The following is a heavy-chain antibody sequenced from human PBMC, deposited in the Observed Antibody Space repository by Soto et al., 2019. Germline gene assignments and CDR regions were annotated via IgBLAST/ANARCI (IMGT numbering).Heavy chain of an antibody. CDR1: GFTFYDYA. D-gene: IGHD3-9*01. CDR2: ISWNSGRF. V-gene: IGHV3-9*01. Sequence: EVQLVESGGGVVQPGRSLRLSCAASGFTFYDYAMHWVRQAPGKGLEWVSSISWNSGRFAYADSVKGRFTISRDSAKNSLYLQMNSLRAEDTALYYCAKGVLYYDILTGAFDCWGQGTLVTVSS. CDR3: AKGVLYYDILTGAFDC. J-gene: IGHJ4*02.